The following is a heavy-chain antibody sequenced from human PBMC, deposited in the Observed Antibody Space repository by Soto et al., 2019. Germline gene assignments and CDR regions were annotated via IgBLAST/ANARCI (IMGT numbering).Heavy chain of an antibody. CDR2: IYYSGST. V-gene: IGHV4-39*01. Sequence: TLSLTCTVSGGSISSSSYYWGWIRQPPGKGLEYIGSIYYSGSTYYNPSLRSRVTISVDTSKNQYSLKLSSVTAADTAVYYCARSYSNSLYYFDYWGQGTLVTVSS. D-gene: IGHD6-6*01. CDR3: ARSYSNSLYYFDY. J-gene: IGHJ4*02. CDR1: GGSISSSSYY.